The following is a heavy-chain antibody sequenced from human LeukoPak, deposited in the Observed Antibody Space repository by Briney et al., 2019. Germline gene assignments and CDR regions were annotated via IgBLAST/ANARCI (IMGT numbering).Heavy chain of an antibody. CDR1: GFTFDDYG. Sequence: GGSLRLACAASGFTFDDYGMSWVSQAPGKGLEWVSGINWNGGSTGYADSVKGRFTISRDNAKNSLYLQMNSLRAEDTALYYCARGPYYYDSSGSSNFDYWGQGTLVTVSS. CDR3: ARGPYYYDSSGSSNFDY. V-gene: IGHV3-20*04. CDR2: INWNGGST. J-gene: IGHJ4*02. D-gene: IGHD3-22*01.